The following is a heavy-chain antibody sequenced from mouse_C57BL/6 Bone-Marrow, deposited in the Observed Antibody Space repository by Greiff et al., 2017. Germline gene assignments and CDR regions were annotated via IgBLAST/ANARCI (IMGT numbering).Heavy chain of an antibody. CDR3: TRHPLTTVVASDAY. CDR1: GFTFSDAW. Sequence: EVQRVESGGGLVQPGGSMKLSCAASGFTFSDAWMDWVRQSPEKGLEWVAEIRNKANNHATYYAESVKGRFTISRDDSKSSVYLQMNSLRAEDTGIYYCTRHPLTTVVASDAYWGQGTLVTVSA. J-gene: IGHJ3*01. CDR2: IRNKANNHAT. V-gene: IGHV6-6*01. D-gene: IGHD1-1*01.